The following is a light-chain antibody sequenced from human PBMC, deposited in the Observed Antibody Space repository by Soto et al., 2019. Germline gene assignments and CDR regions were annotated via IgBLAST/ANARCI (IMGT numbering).Light chain of an antibody. CDR1: QSVSSN. CDR2: GAS. V-gene: IGKV3-15*01. CDR3: QQYNNWPPLT. Sequence: EIVMTQSPATLSVSPGERATLSCRASQSVSSNLAWYQQKPGQAPRLLIYGASTRATGIPARFSGSGSGTEFTLTISILQSEDFAFYYCQQYNNWPPLTFGQGTKVEIK. J-gene: IGKJ1*01.